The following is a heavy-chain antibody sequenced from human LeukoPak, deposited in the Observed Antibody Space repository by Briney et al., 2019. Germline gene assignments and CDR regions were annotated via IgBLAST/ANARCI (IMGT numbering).Heavy chain of an antibody. J-gene: IGHJ4*02. V-gene: IGHV3-30*03. D-gene: IGHD6-13*01. CDR3: VPVEAEGDFDY. CDR2: ISYDGSNK. Sequence: GGSLRLSCAASGFTFSSYGMHWVRQAPGKGLEWVAVISYDGSNKYYADSVKGRFTISRDNSKNTLYLQMNSLRAEDTAVYYCVPVEAEGDFDYWGQGTLVTVSS. CDR1: GFTFSSYG.